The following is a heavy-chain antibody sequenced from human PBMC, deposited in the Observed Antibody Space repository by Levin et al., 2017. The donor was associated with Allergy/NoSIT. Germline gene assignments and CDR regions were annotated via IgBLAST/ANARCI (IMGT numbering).Heavy chain of an antibody. CDR2: INSDGSTT. V-gene: IGHV3-74*03. CDR1: GFAFSSYW. D-gene: IGHD2-2*01. CDR3: ASSPGTSDGMGV. Sequence: GASVKVSCAASGFAFSSYWMHWVRQAPGKGLVWVSRINSDGSTTTYADSVKGRFTISRNNAKNTLYLQMNSLRAEDTAVYYCASSPGTSDGMGVWGQGTTVTVSS. J-gene: IGHJ6*02.